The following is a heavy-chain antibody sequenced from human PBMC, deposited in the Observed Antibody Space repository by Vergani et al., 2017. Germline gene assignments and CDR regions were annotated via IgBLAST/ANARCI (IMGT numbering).Heavy chain of an antibody. D-gene: IGHD3-16*02. CDR1: GGTLSSYA. V-gene: IGHV1-69*01. CDR3: ARGVVDDYVWGNYRPYYFDY. J-gene: IGHJ4*02. Sequence: QVQLVQSGAEVKKPGSSVKVSCKASGGTLSSYAISWVRQAPGQGLEWMGGIIPIFGTANYAQKFQGRVTITEDESTITDYMELSSLRSEDTAVYYCARGVVDDYVWGNYRPYYFDYWGQGSLVTVSS. CDR2: IIPIFGTA.